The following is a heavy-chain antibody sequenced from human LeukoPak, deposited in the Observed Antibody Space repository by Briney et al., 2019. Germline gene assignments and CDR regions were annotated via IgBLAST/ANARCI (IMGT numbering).Heavy chain of an antibody. Sequence: SETLSLTCTVSGGSISSGSYYWRWIRQPAGTGLEWIGRIYTSGSTNYNPSLKSRVTISVDTSKNQFSLKLSSVTAADTAVYYCARDAYYDILTGYYRRNWFDPWGQGTLVTVSS. CDR2: IYTSGST. CDR3: ARDAYYDILTGYYRRNWFDP. D-gene: IGHD3-9*01. V-gene: IGHV4-61*02. CDR1: GGSISSGSYY. J-gene: IGHJ5*02.